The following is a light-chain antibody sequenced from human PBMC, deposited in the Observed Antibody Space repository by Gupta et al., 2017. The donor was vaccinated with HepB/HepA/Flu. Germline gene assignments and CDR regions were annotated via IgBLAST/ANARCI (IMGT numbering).Light chain of an antibody. V-gene: IGLV2-14*03. CDR1: SSDVGGYNY. CDR2: DVS. Sequence: QSALTQPPSVPASPGQPITISCTGTSSDVGGYNYVSWYQQHPGKAPRLMIYDVSNRPSGVSNRFSGSKSGNTASLTISGLQDEDEADYYCSSYTSSSTLVFGGGTKLTVL. CDR3: SSYTSSSTLV. J-gene: IGLJ3*02.